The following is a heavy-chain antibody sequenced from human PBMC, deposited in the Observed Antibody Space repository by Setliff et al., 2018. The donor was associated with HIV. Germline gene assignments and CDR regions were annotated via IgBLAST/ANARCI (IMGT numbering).Heavy chain of an antibody. CDR3: ATFFVSTATTQDY. CDR1: GFTFTDYW. Sequence: PGGSLRLSCAASGFTFTDYWVHWIRQSPGKGLEWIGEIHHGGGTKYNPSLKSRVTVSLDMSKNQFSLKLNSLTAADTGVYYCATFFVSTATTQDYWGQGTLVTVSS. J-gene: IGHJ4*02. CDR2: IHHGGGT. D-gene: IGHD4-17*01. V-gene: IGHV4-34*08.